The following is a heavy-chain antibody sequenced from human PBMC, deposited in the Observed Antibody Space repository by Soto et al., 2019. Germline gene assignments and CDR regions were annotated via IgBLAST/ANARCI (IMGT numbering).Heavy chain of an antibody. J-gene: IGHJ6*02. CDR3: ARLTTYYYDTSGYGMDV. V-gene: IGHV5-51*01. CDR1: GYTFTIHW. CDR2: IYPSDSDT. Sequence: GESLKISCEGFGYTFTIHWIAWVRQTPGKGLEWMGIIYPSDSDTRYSPSFEGQVTISADKSISTAYLQWSSLKASDSAKYYCARLTTYYYDTSGYGMDVWGQGTTVTVSS. D-gene: IGHD3-22*01.